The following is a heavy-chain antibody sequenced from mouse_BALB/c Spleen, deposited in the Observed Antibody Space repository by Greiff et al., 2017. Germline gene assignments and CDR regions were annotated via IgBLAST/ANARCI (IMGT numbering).Heavy chain of an antibody. CDR3: ASLMNSWFAY. V-gene: IGHV5-17*02. CDR2: ISSGSSTI. CDR1: GFTFSSFG. J-gene: IGHJ3*01. Sequence: EVKLVESGGGLVQPGGSRKLSCAASGFTFSSFGMHWVRQAPEKGLEWVAYISSGSSTIYYPDTVKGRFTISRDNAKNTLYLQMSSLKSEDTAMYYCASLMNSWFAYWGQGTLVTVSA.